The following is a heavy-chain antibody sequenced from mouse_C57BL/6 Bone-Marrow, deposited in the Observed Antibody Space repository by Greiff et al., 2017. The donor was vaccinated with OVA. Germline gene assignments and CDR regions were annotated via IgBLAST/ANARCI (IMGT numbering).Heavy chain of an antibody. CDR1: GYAFSSSW. J-gene: IGHJ2*01. Sequence: QVQLQQSGPELVKPGASVKISCKASGYAFSSSWMNWVKQRPGKGLEWIGRIFPGDGDTNYNGKFKGKAKLTADKSSSTAYMRLSSLTSEDSAVYFCARHEDGYYASYFDYWGQGTTLTVSS. V-gene: IGHV1-82*01. D-gene: IGHD2-3*01. CDR2: IFPGDGDT. CDR3: ARHEDGYYASYFDY.